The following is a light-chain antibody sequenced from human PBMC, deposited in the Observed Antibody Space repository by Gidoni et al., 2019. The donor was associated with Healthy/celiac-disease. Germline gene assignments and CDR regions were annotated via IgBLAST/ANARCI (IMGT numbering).Light chain of an antibody. CDR1: QSISSY. CDR3: QQSYSTRIT. Sequence: DHQMTQSPSSLSASVGDRVTITCRASQSISSYLNWYQQKPGKAPKLLIYAASSLQSGVPSRFSGSGSGTDFTLTISSLQPEDFATYYCQQSYSTRITFXXXTRLEIK. J-gene: IGKJ5*01. CDR2: AAS. V-gene: IGKV1-39*01.